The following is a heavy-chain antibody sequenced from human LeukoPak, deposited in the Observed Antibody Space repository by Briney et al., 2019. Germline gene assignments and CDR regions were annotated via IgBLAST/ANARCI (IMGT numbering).Heavy chain of an antibody. D-gene: IGHD6-13*01. CDR1: GGSISSSSYY. V-gene: IGHV4-39*01. Sequence: PSETLSLTCTVSGGSISSSSYYWGWIRQPPGKGLEWIGSIYYRGSTCYNPSLKSRVTISVDTSKNQFSLKLSSVTAADTVVYYCARHPIGGSWLGSYYYYYMDVWGKGTTVTVSS. J-gene: IGHJ6*03. CDR3: ARHPIGGSWLGSYYYYYMDV. CDR2: IYYRGST.